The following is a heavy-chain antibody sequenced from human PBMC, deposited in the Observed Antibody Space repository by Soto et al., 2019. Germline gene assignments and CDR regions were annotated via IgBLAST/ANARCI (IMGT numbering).Heavy chain of an antibody. V-gene: IGHV5-51*01. CDR2: IYPGDSDT. CDR1: GYRFSTYW. CDR3: ARLGGIVDTGTWIQ. Sequence: GESLKIACNASGYRFSTYWIGWVRQRPGKGPEWMAIIYPGDSDTRENPSFQGQVTISADKSSNTVHLQWRSLKASDTAIYYCARLGGIVDTGTWIQWGQGTPVTVSS. J-gene: IGHJ4*02. D-gene: IGHD1-26*01.